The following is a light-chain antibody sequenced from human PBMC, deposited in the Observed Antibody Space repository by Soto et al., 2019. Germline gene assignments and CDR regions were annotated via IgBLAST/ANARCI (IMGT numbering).Light chain of an antibody. CDR2: NNN. J-gene: IGLJ2*01. CDR1: SSNIGAGYD. Sequence: QSVLTQPPSVSGAPGQRVTISCTGTSSNIGAGYDVHWYQQLLGEAPQLLIYNNNNRPSGFPARFSASKSGTSASLVITGLQAEDEADYYCQSYDTSLSVSVFGGGTKLTV. CDR3: QSYDTSLSVSV. V-gene: IGLV1-40*01.